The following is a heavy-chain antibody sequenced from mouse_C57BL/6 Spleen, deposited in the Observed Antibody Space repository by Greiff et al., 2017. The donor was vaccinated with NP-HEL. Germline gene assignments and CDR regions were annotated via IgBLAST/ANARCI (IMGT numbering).Heavy chain of an antibody. CDR1: GYTFTSYW. Sequence: QVQLQQPGAELVKPGASVKMSCKASGYTFTSYWITWVKQRPGQGLEWIGDIYPGSGSTNYNEKFKSKATLTVDTSSSTAYMQLSSLTSEDSAVYYCARYYYGSRRDYYAMDYWGQGTSVTVSS. V-gene: IGHV1-55*01. CDR3: ARYYYGSRRDYYAMDY. CDR2: IYPGSGST. J-gene: IGHJ4*01. D-gene: IGHD1-1*01.